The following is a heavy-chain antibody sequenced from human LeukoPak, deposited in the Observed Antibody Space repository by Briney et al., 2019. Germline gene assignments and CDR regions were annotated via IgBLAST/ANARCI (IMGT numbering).Heavy chain of an antibody. CDR2: IYHSGRT. J-gene: IGHJ5*02. CDR1: GGTISSYY. D-gene: IGHD6-19*01. Sequence: SETLSLTCTVSGGTISSYYWSWIRQPPGKGLEWIGYIYHSGRTSSNPSLKSRVTISVDTSKDQFSLKLSSVTAADTAVYYCARGSYSSRCFDPWGQGTLVTVSS. CDR3: ARGSYSSRCFDP. V-gene: IGHV4-59*12.